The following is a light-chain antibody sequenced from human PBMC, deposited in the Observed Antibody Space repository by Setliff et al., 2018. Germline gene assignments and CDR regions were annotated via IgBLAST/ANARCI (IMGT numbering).Light chain of an antibody. CDR3: AAWDDSLNGVI. J-gene: IGLJ2*01. CDR2: EVS. V-gene: IGLV2-8*01. Sequence: QSALTQPPSASGSPGQSVTISCTGTSSDVGGYNYVSWYQQHPGKAPKLMIYEVSKRPSGVPDRFSGSKSGNTASLTVSGLQAEDEADYSCAAWDDSLNGVIFGGGTKVTVL. CDR1: SSDVGGYNY.